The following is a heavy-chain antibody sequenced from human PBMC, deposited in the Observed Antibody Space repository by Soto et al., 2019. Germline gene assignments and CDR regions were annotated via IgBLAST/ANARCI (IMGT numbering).Heavy chain of an antibody. J-gene: IGHJ5*02. CDR2: IIPIFGTA. CDR1: GGTFSSYA. CDR3: ARDKKGGITMVGGVIMGNWFDP. Sequence: ASVKVSCKASGGTFSSYAISWVRQAPGQGLEWMGGIIPIFGTANYAQKFQGRVTITADESTSTAYMELSSLRSEDTAVYYCARDKKGGITMVGGVIMGNWFDPWGQGTLVTVYS. V-gene: IGHV1-69*13. D-gene: IGHD3-10*01.